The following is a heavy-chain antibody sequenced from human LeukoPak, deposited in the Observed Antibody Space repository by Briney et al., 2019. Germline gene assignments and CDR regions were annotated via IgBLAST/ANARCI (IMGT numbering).Heavy chain of an antibody. D-gene: IGHD3-10*01. CDR2: IYHSGTT. J-gene: IGHJ4*02. Sequence: PSETLSLTCAVSGTSISLSNWWTWVRQPPGKGLEWIEEIYHSGTTNYNPSLKSRVTISLDKSRNQFSLNLNSVSAADTAVYYCARSYFGSGTFNGFDYWGQGTLVTVSS. CDR1: GTSISLSNW. CDR3: ARSYFGSGTFNGFDY. V-gene: IGHV4-4*02.